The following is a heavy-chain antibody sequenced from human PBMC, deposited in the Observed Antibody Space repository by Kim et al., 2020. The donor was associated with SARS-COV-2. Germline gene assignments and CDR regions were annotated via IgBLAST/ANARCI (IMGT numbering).Heavy chain of an antibody. CDR2: LNPNTGNT. D-gene: IGHD2-15*01. V-gene: IGHV1-8*01. Sequence: ASVKVSCKASGYTFTTYDLSWARQATGQGLEWMRYLNPNTGNTAYAQKFQGRVTMTRNTSISTAYMELSSLTSEDTAVYYCARAGYCSRGTCYTWSDYWG. J-gene: IGHJ4*01. CDR1: GYTFTTYD. CDR3: ARAGYCSRGTCYTWSDY.